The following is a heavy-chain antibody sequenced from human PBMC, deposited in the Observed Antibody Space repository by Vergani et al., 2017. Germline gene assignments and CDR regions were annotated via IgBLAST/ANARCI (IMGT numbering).Heavy chain of an antibody. J-gene: IGHJ5*02. CDR3: ARDRAAAGTFAPSGGWFDP. Sequence: QVQLQESGPGLVKPSETLSLTCTVSGGSISSYYWSWIRQPPGKGLEWIGDIYYSGSTNYNPSLKSRVTISVDTSKNQFSLKLSSVTAADTAVYYCARDRAAAGTFAPSGGWFDPWGQGTLVTVSS. CDR1: GGSISSYY. V-gene: IGHV4-59*01. D-gene: IGHD6-13*01. CDR2: IYYSGST.